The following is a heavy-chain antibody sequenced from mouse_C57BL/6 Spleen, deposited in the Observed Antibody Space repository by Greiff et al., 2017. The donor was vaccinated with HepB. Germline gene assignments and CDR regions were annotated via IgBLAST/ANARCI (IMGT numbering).Heavy chain of an antibody. CDR1: GYTFTSYW. CDR3: ARSDGYYPFDY. V-gene: IGHV1-64*01. CDR2: IHPNSGST. Sequence: QVQLQQPGAELVKPGASVKLSCKASGYTFTSYWMHWVKQRPGQGLEWIGMIHPNSGSTNYNEKFKSKATLTVDKSSSTAYMQLSSLTSEDAAVYYCARSDGYYPFDYWGQGTTLTVSS. J-gene: IGHJ2*01. D-gene: IGHD2-3*01.